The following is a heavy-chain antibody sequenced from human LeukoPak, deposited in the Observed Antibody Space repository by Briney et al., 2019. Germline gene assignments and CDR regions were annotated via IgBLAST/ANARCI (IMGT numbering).Heavy chain of an antibody. CDR3: ARGDCSSTSCYRSDYYYYYYMDV. V-gene: IGHV4-38-2*02. D-gene: IGHD2-2*01. Sequence: SETLSLTCTVSGYSISSGYYWGWIRQPPGKGLEWIGSTYHSGSTYYNPSLKSRVTISVDTSKNQFSLKLSSVTAADTAVYYCARGDCSSTSCYRSDYYYYYYMDVWGKGTTVTVSS. CDR1: GYSISSGYY. CDR2: TYHSGST. J-gene: IGHJ6*03.